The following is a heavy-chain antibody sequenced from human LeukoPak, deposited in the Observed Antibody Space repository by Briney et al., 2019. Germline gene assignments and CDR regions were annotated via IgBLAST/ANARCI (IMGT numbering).Heavy chain of an antibody. CDR3: ASNPSGGTGDLFDY. J-gene: IGHJ4*02. D-gene: IGHD7-27*01. CDR1: GFTFSSYS. CDR2: ISSSSSYI. V-gene: IGHV3-21*01. Sequence: PGGSLRLSCAASGFTFSSYSTNWVRQAPGKGLEWVSSISSSSSYIYYADSVKGRFTISRDNAKNSLYLQMNSLKAEDTAVYYCASNPSGGTGDLFDYWGQGTLVTVSS.